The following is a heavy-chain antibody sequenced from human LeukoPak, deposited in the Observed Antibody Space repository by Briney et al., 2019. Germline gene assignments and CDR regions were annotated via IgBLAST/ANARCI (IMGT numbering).Heavy chain of an antibody. Sequence: SQTLSLTCAISGDSASSSSGVWNWIRQSPSRGLEWLGRTYYRSKWYNDYAVSVKGRITINPDTSKNQFSLQLNSVSPEDTAVYYCAREVDGSGSSFDYWGQGTLVTVSS. CDR2: TYYRSKWYN. V-gene: IGHV6-1*01. D-gene: IGHD6-19*01. J-gene: IGHJ4*02. CDR1: GDSASSSSGV. CDR3: AREVDGSGSSFDY.